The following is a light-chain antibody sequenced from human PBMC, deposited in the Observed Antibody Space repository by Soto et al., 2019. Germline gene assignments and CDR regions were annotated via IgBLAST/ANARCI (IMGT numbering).Light chain of an antibody. Sequence: QAALTQPPSASGSPGQSVTISCTGTSSDVGGYNFVSWYQQHPGRAPKLIIYEVSKRPSGVPDRFSGSKSGNTASLTVSRLQAEDEAAYYCNSYVATTKFVFGPGTQVTVL. CDR2: EVS. J-gene: IGLJ1*01. CDR1: SSDVGGYNF. CDR3: NSYVATTKFV. V-gene: IGLV2-8*01.